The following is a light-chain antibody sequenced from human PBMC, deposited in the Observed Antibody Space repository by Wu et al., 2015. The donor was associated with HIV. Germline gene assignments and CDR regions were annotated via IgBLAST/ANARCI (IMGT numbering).Light chain of an antibody. Sequence: DIQMTQSPSSLSASVGDRVTITCRTSQTISNSLNWYQHRPGKAPKLLIFGASNLETGVPSRFSGSGSGTDFTLTISSLQPDDFATYYCQHYNDYLYTFGQGTKLEIK. J-gene: IGKJ2*01. CDR2: GAS. CDR1: QTISNS. V-gene: IGKV1-39*01. CDR3: QHYNDYLYT.